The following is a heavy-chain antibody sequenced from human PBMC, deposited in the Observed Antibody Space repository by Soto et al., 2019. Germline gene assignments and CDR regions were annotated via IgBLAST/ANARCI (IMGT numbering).Heavy chain of an antibody. Sequence: QVQLQESGPGLVKPSQTLSLTCTVSGGSISSGGYYWSWIRQHPGKGLEWIGYIYYSGSTYYNPSLKGRITRSVDTSKNKFSLKLSSVNAADTAVYYCASESGIVGATAADYWGQGTLVTVSS. J-gene: IGHJ4*02. CDR3: ASESGIVGATAADY. CDR1: GGSISSGGYY. D-gene: IGHD1-26*01. CDR2: IYYSGST. V-gene: IGHV4-31*03.